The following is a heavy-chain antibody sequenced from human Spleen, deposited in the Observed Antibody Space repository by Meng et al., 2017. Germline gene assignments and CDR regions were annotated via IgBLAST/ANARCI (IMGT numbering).Heavy chain of an antibody. V-gene: IGHV5-51*01. D-gene: IGHD2-15*01. CDR1: GYSFTSYW. CDR3: ARAEHGSYCSGGTCYHFGFDY. CDR2: IFPDDSDT. Sequence: GESLKISCKGSGYSFTSYWIGWVRQTPGKGLEWMGIIFPDDSDTRYSPSIQGQVTISADKSISTAYLQWYSLKASDTAMYYCARAEHGSYCSGGTCYHFGFDYWGQGTLVTVSS. J-gene: IGHJ4*02.